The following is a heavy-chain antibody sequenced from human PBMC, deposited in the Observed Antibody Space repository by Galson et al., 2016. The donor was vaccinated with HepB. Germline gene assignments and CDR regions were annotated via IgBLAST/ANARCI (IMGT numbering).Heavy chain of an antibody. J-gene: IGHJ4*02. CDR3: TRGNLGTSATMAFDY. CDR1: GYSISSGYY. CDR2: IHESGTT. V-gene: IGHV4-38-2*01. D-gene: IGHD4/OR15-4a*01. Sequence: TLSLTCAVSGYSISSGYYWGWIRQPPGKGLEWIGNIHESGTTNSNASLKSRVTISVDTSKNQISLRLDSVTAADTAVYYCTRGNLGTSATMAFDYWGQGTLVTVSS.